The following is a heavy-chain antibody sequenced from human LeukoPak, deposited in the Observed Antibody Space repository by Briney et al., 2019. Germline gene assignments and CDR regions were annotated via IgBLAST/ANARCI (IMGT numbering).Heavy chain of an antibody. CDR3: ARALAVAGTGGFDP. V-gene: IGHV3-74*01. CDR2: ITNDGSST. CDR1: GLTFSSHW. Sequence: QPGGSLRLSCAASGLTFSSHWMHWVRQAPGKGLVWVSRITNDGSSTTYADSVKGRFTISRDNAKNMLYLQVNSLRAEDTAVYYCARALAVAGTGGFDPWGQGTLVTVSS. J-gene: IGHJ5*02. D-gene: IGHD6-19*01.